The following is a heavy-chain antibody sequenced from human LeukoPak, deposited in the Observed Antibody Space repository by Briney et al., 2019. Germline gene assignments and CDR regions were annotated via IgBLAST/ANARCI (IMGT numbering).Heavy chain of an antibody. CDR1: GFTFSTYA. CDR3: ARDRSGSGDY. Sequence: GGSLRLSCAASGFTFSTYAMHWVRQAPGKGLEYVSSITSNGDNTFYANSVKGRFTISRDNSRNTLYLQMGSLRAEDMAVYYCARDRSGSGDYWGQGTLVTVSS. CDR2: ITSNGDNT. D-gene: IGHD2-15*01. V-gene: IGHV3-64*01. J-gene: IGHJ4*02.